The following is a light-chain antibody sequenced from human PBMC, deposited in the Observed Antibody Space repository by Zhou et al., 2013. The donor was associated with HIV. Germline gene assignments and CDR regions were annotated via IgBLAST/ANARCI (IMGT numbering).Light chain of an antibody. J-gene: IGKJ1*01. CDR1: QGISSA. CDR2: GAS. V-gene: IGKV1-6*01. CDR3: LQDNNYPRT. Sequence: AIQLTQSPSSLSASVGDRVTITCRASQGISSALVWYQQKPGKAPKVLIYGASSLQSGVPSRFSGSGSGTDFTLTISSLQPEDFATYYCLQDNNYPRTFGQGTKVEI.